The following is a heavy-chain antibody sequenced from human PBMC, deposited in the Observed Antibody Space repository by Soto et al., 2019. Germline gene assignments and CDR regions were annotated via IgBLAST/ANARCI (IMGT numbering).Heavy chain of an antibody. CDR2: IFHSGNT. CDR3: AGIDVDTAMDTVIAFDI. CDR1: GGSISSGGYS. J-gene: IGHJ3*02. V-gene: IGHV4-30-2*01. Sequence: QLQLQESGSGLVKPSQTLSLTCAVSGGSISSGGYSWSWIRQPPGKGLEWIGYIFHSGNTYYNPSLTSRGTISVDRAKNQFSLNLSSVTAADTAVYYCAGIDVDTAMDTVIAFDIWGQGTMVTVS. D-gene: IGHD5-18*01.